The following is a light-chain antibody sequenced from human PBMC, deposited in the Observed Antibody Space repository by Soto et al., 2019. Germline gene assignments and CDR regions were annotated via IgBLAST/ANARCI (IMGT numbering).Light chain of an antibody. CDR3: AAWDDSLDGPF. CDR1: SSNIGSNS. Sequence: QSVLTQPPSASGTPGQRVTISCSGSSSNIGSNSVNWYQQLPGTAPKLLIYNNNQRPSGVPDRFSGSKSGTSASLAISGLQSEDESDYYCAAWDDSLDGPFFGTGTKLTVL. CDR2: NNN. V-gene: IGLV1-44*01. J-gene: IGLJ1*01.